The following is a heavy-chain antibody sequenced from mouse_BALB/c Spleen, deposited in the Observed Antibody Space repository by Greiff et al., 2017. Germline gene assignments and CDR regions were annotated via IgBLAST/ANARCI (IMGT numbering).Heavy chain of an antibody. CDR1: GYTFTSYW. CDR3: ARGGYYGAY. J-gene: IGHJ3*01. D-gene: IGHD1-1*01. CDR2: INPSNGRT. V-gene: IGHV1S81*02. Sequence: VQLQQPGAELVKPGASVKLSCKASGYTFTSYWMHWVKQRPGQGLEWIGEINPSNGRTNYNEKFKSKATLTVDKSSSTAYMQLSSLTSEDSAVYYCARGGYYGAYWGQGTLVTVSA.